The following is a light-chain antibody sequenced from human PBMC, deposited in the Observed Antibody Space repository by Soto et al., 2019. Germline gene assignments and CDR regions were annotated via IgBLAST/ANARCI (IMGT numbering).Light chain of an antibody. Sequence: DIQMTQSPSTLSASVGDRVTITCRASQSVNSWLAWYQQRPGKAPKLLIYDASGLESGVPSRFSGSGSGTEFTLTISGLQPDDFATYYCHQYNSYSPTFGQGTKVDI. V-gene: IGKV1-5*01. CDR1: QSVNSW. CDR2: DAS. CDR3: HQYNSYSPT. J-gene: IGKJ1*01.